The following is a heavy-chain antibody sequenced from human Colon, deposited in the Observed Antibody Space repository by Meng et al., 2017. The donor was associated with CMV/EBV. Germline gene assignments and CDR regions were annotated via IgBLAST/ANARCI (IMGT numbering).Heavy chain of an antibody. CDR2: VYTTGST. CDR3: ARGNGDHLFDY. J-gene: IGHJ4*02. D-gene: IGHD2-8*01. Sequence: AGSGACINSAGSAWTWIRHPPGMGLEWIGNVYTTGSTFYNPSLKSRVTISVDVSKNQFSLQLRSVTAADTAVYYCARGNGDHLFDYWGQGTLVTVSS. V-gene: IGHV4-30-2*01. CDR1: GACINSAGSA.